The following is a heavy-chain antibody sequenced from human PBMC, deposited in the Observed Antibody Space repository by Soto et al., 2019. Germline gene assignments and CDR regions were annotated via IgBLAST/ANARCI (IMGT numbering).Heavy chain of an antibody. CDR1: GGTFSSYT. CDR2: IIPILGIA. J-gene: IGHJ5*02. CDR3: ARAGDSHYGSGSDPNWFDP. Sequence: QVQLVQSGAEVKKPGSSVKVSCKASGGTFSSYTISWVRQAPGQGLEWMGRIIPILGIANYAQKFQGRVTITADKSTSTAYMELSSLRSEDTAVYYCARAGDSHYGSGSDPNWFDPWGQGTLVTVSS. D-gene: IGHD3-10*01. V-gene: IGHV1-69*02.